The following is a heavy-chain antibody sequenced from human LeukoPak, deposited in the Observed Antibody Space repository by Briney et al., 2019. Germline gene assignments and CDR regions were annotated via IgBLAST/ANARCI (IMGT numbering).Heavy chain of an antibody. CDR3: ARNGYNNFDY. Sequence: ASVNVSCKASGYTFTGYYMHWVRQAPGHGLEWKGWINPNSGGTNYAQKFQGRVTMTRDTSISTAYMELSRLRSDDTAVYYCARNGYNNFDYWGQGTLVTVSS. D-gene: IGHD5-24*01. V-gene: IGHV1-2*02. CDR1: GYTFTGYY. J-gene: IGHJ4*02. CDR2: INPNSGGT.